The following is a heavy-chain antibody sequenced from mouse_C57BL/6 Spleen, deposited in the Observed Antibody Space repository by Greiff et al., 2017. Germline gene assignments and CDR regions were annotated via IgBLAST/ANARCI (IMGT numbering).Heavy chain of an antibody. CDR3: EGTTVVDTNYFDY. Sequence: VQLQQSGPELVKPGASVKISCKASGYAFSSSWMNWVKQRPGKGLEWIGRIYPGDGDTNYNGKFKGKATLTADKSSSTAYMQLSSLTSEDSAVYFCEGTTVVDTNYFDYWGQGTTLTVSS. J-gene: IGHJ2*01. CDR1: GYAFSSSW. CDR2: IYPGDGDT. D-gene: IGHD1-1*01. V-gene: IGHV1-82*01.